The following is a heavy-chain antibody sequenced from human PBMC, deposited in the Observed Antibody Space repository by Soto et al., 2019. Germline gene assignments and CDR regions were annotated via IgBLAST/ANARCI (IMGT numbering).Heavy chain of an antibody. Sequence: SETLSLTCAVYGGSFSGYYWSWIRQSPGKGLEWIGEINHSGSTNYNPSLKSRVTISVDTSKNQFSLKLSSVTAADTAVYYCARARGYSYGTNRYYYYYGMDVWGQGTTVTVSS. CDR2: INHSGST. D-gene: IGHD5-18*01. CDR1: GGSFSGYY. CDR3: ARARGYSYGTNRYYYYYGMDV. V-gene: IGHV4-34*01. J-gene: IGHJ6*02.